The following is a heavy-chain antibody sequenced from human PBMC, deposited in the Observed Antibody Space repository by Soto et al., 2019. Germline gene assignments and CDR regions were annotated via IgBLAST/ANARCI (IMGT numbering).Heavy chain of an antibody. V-gene: IGHV3-11*06. Sequence: QAQLVESGGGLVKPGESLRLSCAASGFTFTDYYMSWFRQAPGKGLEWIAYIVIGSGYTNYADSVKGRFTISRDNAKNSLFLQMKALRVEDTAVYYCARDSFDYSDSRGNPYYGMNVWGQGTSVTVS. CDR2: IVIGSGYT. CDR3: ARDSFDYSDSRGNPYYGMNV. CDR1: GFTFTDYY. D-gene: IGHD3-22*01. J-gene: IGHJ6*02.